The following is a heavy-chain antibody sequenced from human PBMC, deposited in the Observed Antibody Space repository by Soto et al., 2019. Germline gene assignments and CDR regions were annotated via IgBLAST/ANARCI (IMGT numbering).Heavy chain of an antibody. CDR3: VRDSESRENYFEY. J-gene: IGHJ4*02. D-gene: IGHD1-26*01. CDR1: GFTFSSYG. V-gene: IGHV3-30*03. CDR2: ISFNGNFQ. Sequence: QVQLVESGGGVVQPGRSLRLSCADSGFTFSSYGMHWLRQTPGKGLEWVATISFNGNFQYYVDSVKGRFTISRDNSKKTLYLQMNSLRPEDTAVYHCVRDSESRENYFEYCGQGTRVTVSS.